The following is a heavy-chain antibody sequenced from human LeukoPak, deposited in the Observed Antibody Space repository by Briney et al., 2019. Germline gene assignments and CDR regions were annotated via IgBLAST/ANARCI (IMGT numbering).Heavy chain of an antibody. V-gene: IGHV3-9*01. CDR2: ISWNSGSI. D-gene: IGHD3-3*01. Sequence: GGSLRLSCAASGFTFDDYAMHWVRQAPGKGLEWVSGISWNSGSIGYADSVKGRFTISRDNAKNSLYLQMNSLRAEDTALYYCARGFRHYDFWSGYLNYWGQGTLVTVSS. CDR3: ARGFRHYDFWSGYLNY. CDR1: GFTFDDYA. J-gene: IGHJ4*02.